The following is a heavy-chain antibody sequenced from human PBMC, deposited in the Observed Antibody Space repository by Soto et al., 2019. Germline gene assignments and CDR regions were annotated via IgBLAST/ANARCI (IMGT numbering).Heavy chain of an antibody. CDR1: GFTFSSYA. Sequence: HPGGSLRLSCAASGFTFSSYAMRWVRQRPGKGLECVSAISGSGANTYYADSLKGRFTISRDNSKHTLDLQMNSLRAEDTAIYYCAKDRDIVVVIDATSTGAFDFWGQGTVVTVSS. D-gene: IGHD2-15*01. CDR3: AKDRDIVVVIDATSTGAFDF. V-gene: IGHV3-23*01. J-gene: IGHJ3*01. CDR2: ISGSGANT.